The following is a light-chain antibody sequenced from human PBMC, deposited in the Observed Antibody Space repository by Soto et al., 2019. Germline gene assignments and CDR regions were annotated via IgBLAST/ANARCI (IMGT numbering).Light chain of an antibody. CDR3: LSADSSGTYVV. J-gene: IGLJ2*01. CDR2: KDS. Sequence: YELTQPPSVSVSPGQTARITCSGDALPKQYAYWYQQKPGQAPVLVIYKDSERPSGIPERFSGSSSGTTVTLTISGVQAEDEADYYCLSADSSGTYVVFGGGTKVTVL. CDR1: ALPKQY. V-gene: IGLV3-25*02.